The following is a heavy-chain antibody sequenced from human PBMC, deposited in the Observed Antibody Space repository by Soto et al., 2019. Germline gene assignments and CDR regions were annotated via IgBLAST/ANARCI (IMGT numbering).Heavy chain of an antibody. CDR2: ISDYNGNI. CDR3: ARGSAYTTPWSFDQ. D-gene: IGHD2-2*02. J-gene: IGHJ4*02. Sequence: ASVKVSCKASGYTFTRYGISWVRQAPGQGLEWMGWISDYNGNIKDSQKFQGRVTMTTDTAANTAHMELRGLTSDDTAVYYCARGSAYTTPWSFDQWGQGTLVTVSS. CDR1: GYTFTRYG. V-gene: IGHV1-18*01.